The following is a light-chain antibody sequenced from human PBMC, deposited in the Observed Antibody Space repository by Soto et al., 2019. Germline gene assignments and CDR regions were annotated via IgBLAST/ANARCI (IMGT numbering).Light chain of an antibody. CDR3: HQYDKSPWT. CDR1: QSVSSSY. V-gene: IGKV3-20*01. CDR2: GAS. Sequence: EIVLTQSPGTLSSSPGEIATLSCRASQSVSSSYLAWYQQKPGQAPMLLIYGASSRATGIPDRFSGSGSGTAFTLTISRLEPEDFAVYYCHQYDKSPWTFGQGTKVEIK. J-gene: IGKJ1*01.